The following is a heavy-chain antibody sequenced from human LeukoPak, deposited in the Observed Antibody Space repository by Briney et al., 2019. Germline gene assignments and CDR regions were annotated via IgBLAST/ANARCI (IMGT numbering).Heavy chain of an antibody. CDR2: IYHNGST. V-gene: IGHV4-4*02. CDR3: ATRNSSGWYFDY. Sequence: PSETLSLTCAVSGGSISSSNWWSWVRQPPGKGLEWIGEIYHNGSTNYNPSLKSRVTISVDKSKNQFSLKLSSVTAADTAVYYCATRNSSGWYFDYWGQGTLVTVSS. J-gene: IGHJ4*02. D-gene: IGHD6-19*01. CDR1: GGSISSSNW.